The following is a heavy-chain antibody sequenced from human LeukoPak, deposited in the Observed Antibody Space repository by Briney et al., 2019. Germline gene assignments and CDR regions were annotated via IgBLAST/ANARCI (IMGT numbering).Heavy chain of an antibody. V-gene: IGHV4-59*08. CDR2: IYYSGST. D-gene: IGHD1-1*01. CDR3: ARQLADRKLFDD. J-gene: IGHJ4*02. Sequence: SETLSLTCTVSGDSTIGYYWAWIRQPPGKGLEWIGYIYYSGSTNYNTSLKSRITISVDTSKNQFSLNLSSVTAADTAVYYCARQLADRKLFDDLYPGTLLIVSS. CDR1: GDSTIGYY.